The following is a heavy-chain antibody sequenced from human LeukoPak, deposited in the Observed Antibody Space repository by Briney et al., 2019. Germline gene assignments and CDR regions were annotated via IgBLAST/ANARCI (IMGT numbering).Heavy chain of an antibody. D-gene: IGHD3-22*01. V-gene: IGHV4-34*01. Sequence: SETLSLTCAVYGGSLSGYYWSWIRQPPGKGLEWIGEINHSGSTNYNPSLKSRVTISVDTSKNQFSPKLSSVTGAAAAADYSAASYDSRGYYYAGNWFDPWGQGTLVTVSS. CDR1: GGSLSGYY. J-gene: IGHJ5*02. CDR3: AASYDSRGYYYAGNWFDP. CDR2: INHSGST.